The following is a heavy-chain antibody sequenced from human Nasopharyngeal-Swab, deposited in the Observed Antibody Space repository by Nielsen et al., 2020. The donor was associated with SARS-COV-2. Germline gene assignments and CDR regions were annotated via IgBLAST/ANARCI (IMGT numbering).Heavy chain of an antibody. D-gene: IGHD2-15*01. CDR2: IKQDGSEK. V-gene: IGHV3-7*01. CDR3: ARERVAWIVVVVAGREFDP. Sequence: GGSLRLSCAASGFTFSSYWMSWVRQAPGKGLEWVANIKQDGSEKYYVDSVKGRFTISRDNAENSLYLQMNSLRAEDTAVYYRARERVAWIVVVVAGREFDPWGQGTPVTVSS. J-gene: IGHJ5*02. CDR1: GFTFSSYW.